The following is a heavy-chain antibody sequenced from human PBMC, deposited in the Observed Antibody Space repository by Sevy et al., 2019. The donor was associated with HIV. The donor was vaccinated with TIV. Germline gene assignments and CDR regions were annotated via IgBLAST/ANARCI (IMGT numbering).Heavy chain of an antibody. V-gene: IGHV3-53*01. CDR3: AREREFTIFGVLIEYGMDV. CDR2: IYSGGTT. J-gene: IGHJ6*02. D-gene: IGHD3-3*01. Sequence: GGSLRLSCAASGFTVSSNYMSWVRQAPEKGLEWVSVIYSGGTTYYADSVKGRFTISRDNSKNTLYLQMNNLRAEDTAVYYCAREREFTIFGVLIEYGMDVWGQGTTVTVSS. CDR1: GFTVSSNY.